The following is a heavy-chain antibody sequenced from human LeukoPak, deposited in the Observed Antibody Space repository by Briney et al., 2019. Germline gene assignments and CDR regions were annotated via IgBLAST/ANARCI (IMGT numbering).Heavy chain of an antibody. Sequence: PGGSLRLSCAASGFTFSSYGMHWVRQAPGKGLEWVAVISYDGSNKYYADSVKGRFTISRDNSKNTLYLQMNSLRAEDTAVYYCAKPHTAMVYYFDYWGQGTLVTVSS. J-gene: IGHJ4*02. CDR3: AKPHTAMVYYFDY. V-gene: IGHV3-30*18. D-gene: IGHD5-18*01. CDR1: GFTFSSYG. CDR2: ISYDGSNK.